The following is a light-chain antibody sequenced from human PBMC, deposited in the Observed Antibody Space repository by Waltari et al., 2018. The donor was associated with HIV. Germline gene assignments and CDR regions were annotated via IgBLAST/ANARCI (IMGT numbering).Light chain of an antibody. CDR1: NSNVGSND. Sequence: QSVLTQTPSASGTPGQRVTISCAGRNSNVGSNDVYWYQQLSGTTPKLLIYGNTLRPSGVPGRVSAAKHGTSPALVISGLRSEDEGDYYCAVWDDNLRGPVVGGGTNLTVL. V-gene: IGLV1-47*01. J-gene: IGLJ3*02. CDR2: GNT. CDR3: AVWDDNLRGPV.